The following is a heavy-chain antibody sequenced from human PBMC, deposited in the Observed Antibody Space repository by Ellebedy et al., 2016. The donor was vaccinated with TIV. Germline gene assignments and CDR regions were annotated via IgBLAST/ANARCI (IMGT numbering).Heavy chain of an antibody. V-gene: IGHV4-59*01. CDR1: GGSISSYY. Sequence: MPSETLSLTCTVSGGSISSYYWSWIRQPPGKGLAWIGYIYYSWSTNYNPSLKSRVTISVDTSKNQFSLKLSSVTAADTAVYYCARAGGSGSYYNGSMGVWGRGTTVTVSS. D-gene: IGHD3-10*01. CDR2: IYYSWST. CDR3: ARAGGSGSYYNGSMGV. J-gene: IGHJ6*02.